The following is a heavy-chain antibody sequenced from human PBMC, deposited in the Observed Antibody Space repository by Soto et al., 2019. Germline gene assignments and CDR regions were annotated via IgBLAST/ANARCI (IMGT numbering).Heavy chain of an antibody. J-gene: IGHJ2*01. Sequence: EVQLLESGGGLVQPGGSLRLSCAASGFTFSNFVMGWVRRAPGKGLEWVSAIGGTSGSTYYADSVKGRFTISRDNSKNTLSLQMNSPRAEDTAVYYCAKRRGEGYFDLWGRGTLVTVSS. V-gene: IGHV3-23*01. CDR1: GFTFSNFV. D-gene: IGHD3-10*01. CDR2: IGGTSGST. CDR3: AKRRGEGYFDL.